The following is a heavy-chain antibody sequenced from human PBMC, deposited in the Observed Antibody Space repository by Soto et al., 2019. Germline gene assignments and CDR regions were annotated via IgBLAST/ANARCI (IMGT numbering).Heavy chain of an antibody. V-gene: IGHV4-30-2*01. CDR1: CGSISSGGYS. CDR2: IYHSGST. Sequence: PSETLSLTCAVSCGSISSGGYSWSWIRQPPGKGLEWIGYIYHSGSTYYNPSLKSRVTISVDRSKNQFSLKLSSVTAADTAVYYCARVKGYYDSSGYYFWFDPWGQGTLVTVSS. CDR3: ARVKGYYDSSGYYFWFDP. J-gene: IGHJ5*02. D-gene: IGHD3-22*01.